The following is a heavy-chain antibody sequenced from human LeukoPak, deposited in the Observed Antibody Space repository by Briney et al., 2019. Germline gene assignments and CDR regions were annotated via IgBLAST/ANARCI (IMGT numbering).Heavy chain of an antibody. CDR3: ARADYTYENYYYYYYMDV. J-gene: IGHJ6*03. V-gene: IGHV3-21*04. D-gene: IGHD4-11*01. Sequence: GGSLRLSCAASAFTFSSYSMNWVRQAPGKGLEWVSSISSSGSYIYYADSVKGRFTISRDNAKNSLHLQMNSLRSDDTAVYYCARADYTYENYYYYYYMDVWGKGTTVTVSS. CDR1: AFTFSSYS. CDR2: ISSSGSYI.